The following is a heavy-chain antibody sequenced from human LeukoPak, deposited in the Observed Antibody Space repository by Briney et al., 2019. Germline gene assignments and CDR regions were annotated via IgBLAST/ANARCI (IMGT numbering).Heavy chain of an antibody. V-gene: IGHV1-18*01. Sequence: ASVKVACKASGYTFTSYGISWVRQAPGQGREGMGWISAYNGNANYAQKRQGRVTMTTDTSTSTAYLELRSLRSDDTAVYYCARGPLTGCLQFDIWGQGTTVTVSS. CDR2: ISAYNGNA. CDR3: ARGPLTGCLQFDI. D-gene: IGHD5-24*01. CDR1: GYTFTSYG. J-gene: IGHJ3*02.